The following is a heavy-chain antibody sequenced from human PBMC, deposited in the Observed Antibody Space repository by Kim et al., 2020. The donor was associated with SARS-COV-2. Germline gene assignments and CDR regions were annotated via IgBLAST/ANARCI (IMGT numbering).Heavy chain of an antibody. CDR3: AKEIRPNDY. CDR2: ISLGGGTT. V-gene: IGHV3-23*01. Sequence: GESLRLSCAASGFTFSTSGMSWVRQAPGKGLEWVSAISLGGGTTYYADSVKGRFTISRDNSKNTLYLQLNSLTAEDTGVYYCAKEIRPNDYWGQGTLVTVSS. D-gene: IGHD1-1*01. CDR1: GFTFSTSG. J-gene: IGHJ4*02.